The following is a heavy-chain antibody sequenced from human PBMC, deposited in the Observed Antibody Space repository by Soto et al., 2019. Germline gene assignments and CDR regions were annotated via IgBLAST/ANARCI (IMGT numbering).Heavy chain of an antibody. CDR2: INPNSGGT. V-gene: IGHV1-2*04. CDR1: GYTFTGYY. CDR3: ARAPYSSSSYYGMGV. Sequence: ASVKVSCKASGYTFTGYYMHWVRQAPGQGLEWMGWINPNSGGTNYAQKFQGWVTMTRDTSISTAYMELSRLRSDDTAVYYCARAPYSSSSYYGMGVWGQGTTVTVSS. J-gene: IGHJ6*02. D-gene: IGHD6-6*01.